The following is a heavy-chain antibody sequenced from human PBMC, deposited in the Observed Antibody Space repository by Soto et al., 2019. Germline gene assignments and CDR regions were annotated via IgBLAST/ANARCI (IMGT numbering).Heavy chain of an antibody. D-gene: IGHD3-10*01. J-gene: IGHJ5*02. V-gene: IGHV4-31*03. CDR3: AREPISTPRGVTQVDP. CDR2: IYNSGTT. CDR1: GAPIRSGGYY. Sequence: QVQLQESGPGLVRPSQTLSLTCTVSGAPIRSGGYYWSWIRQHPGKGPEWIGYIYNSGTTFYNPSLGSRITMSLDAAENHFSLELRSVTVADTAVYYCAREPISTPRGVTQVDPWGQGTLVTVSS.